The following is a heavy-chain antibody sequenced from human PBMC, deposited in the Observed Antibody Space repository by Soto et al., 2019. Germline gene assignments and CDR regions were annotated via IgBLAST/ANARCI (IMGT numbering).Heavy chain of an antibody. CDR2: IYASGST. CDR3: VRGGMVIIPTATAFDY. V-gene: IGHV4-4*07. D-gene: IGHD2-2*01. Sequence: ATLSLPCTFSGGSISTYYWSWIRQPAGKGLEWIGRIYASGSTNYNPSLKSRVTMSVATSKNQFSLKLSSVTAADTAVYYCVRGGMVIIPTATAFDYWGQGPRATVSS. CDR1: GGSISTYY. J-gene: IGHJ4*02.